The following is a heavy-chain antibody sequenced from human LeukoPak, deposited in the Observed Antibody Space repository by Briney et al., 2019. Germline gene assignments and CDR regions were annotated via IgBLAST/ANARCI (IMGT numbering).Heavy chain of an antibody. D-gene: IGHD3-22*01. CDR1: GYTLTELS. CDR2: YDPADGET. V-gene: IGHV1-24*01. J-gene: IGHJ4*02. CDR3: ATQLSSGWPLRHLPFDY. Sequence: ASVKVSCKVSGYTLTELSMHWVRQAPGKGLEWMGGYDPADGETIYAQKFQGRVTMTEGTSTDTAYMELSSLRSEDTAVYYCATQLSSGWPLRHLPFDYWGQGTLVTVSS.